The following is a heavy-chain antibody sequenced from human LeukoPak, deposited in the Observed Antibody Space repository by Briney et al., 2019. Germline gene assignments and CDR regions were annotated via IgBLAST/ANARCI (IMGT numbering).Heavy chain of an antibody. Sequence: GGSLRLSCAASGFTFSSYAMSWVRQAQGKGLEWVSAISGSGGSTYYADSVKGRFTISRDNSKNTLYLQMNSLRAEDTAVYYCAKEEDIVVVVAATYNWFDPWGQGTLVTVSS. CDR1: GFTFSSYA. CDR3: AKEEDIVVVVAATYNWFDP. J-gene: IGHJ5*02. CDR2: ISGSGGST. D-gene: IGHD2-15*01. V-gene: IGHV3-23*01.